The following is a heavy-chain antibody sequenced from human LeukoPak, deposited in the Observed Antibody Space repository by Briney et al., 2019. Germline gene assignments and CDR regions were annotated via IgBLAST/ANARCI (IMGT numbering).Heavy chain of an antibody. D-gene: IGHD3-16*01. CDR1: GYTFTSYG. CDR2: ISAYNGNT. Sequence: ASVKVSCKASGYTFTSYGISWVRQAPGQGLEWMGWISAYNGNTNYAQKLQGRVTITRDTSASTAYMELSSLRSEDTAVYYCARFYYDDTGVSYYFDSWGPGIMVTVSS. CDR3: ARFYYDDTGVSYYFDS. J-gene: IGHJ4*02. V-gene: IGHV1-18*01.